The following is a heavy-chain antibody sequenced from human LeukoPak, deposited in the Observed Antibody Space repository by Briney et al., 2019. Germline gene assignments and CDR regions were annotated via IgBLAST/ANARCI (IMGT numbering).Heavy chain of an antibody. CDR3: ARQPGSGSYGGYFDY. CDR2: IYYSGST. J-gene: IGHJ4*02. Sequence: SETLSLTCTVSGGSISSSRYYWGWIRQPPGKGLEWIGSIYYSGSTYYNPSLKSRVTISVDTSKNQFSLKLSSVTAADTAVYYCARQPGSGSYGGYFDYWGQGTLVTVSS. D-gene: IGHD1-26*01. V-gene: IGHV4-39*01. CDR1: GGSISSSRYY.